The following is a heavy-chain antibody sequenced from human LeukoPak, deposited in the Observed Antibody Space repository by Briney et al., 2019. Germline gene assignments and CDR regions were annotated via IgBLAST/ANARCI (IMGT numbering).Heavy chain of an antibody. D-gene: IGHD6-13*01. CDR1: GYTFTSYD. J-gene: IGHJ4*02. CDR2: MNPNSGNT. Sequence: ASVKVSCKASGYTFTSYDINWVRQATGQGREWMGWMNPNSGNTGYAQKFQGRVTMTRNTSISTAYMELSSLRSEDTAVYYCARGIAAAGTPLEFDYWGQGTLVTVSS. V-gene: IGHV1-8*01. CDR3: ARGIAAAGTPLEFDY.